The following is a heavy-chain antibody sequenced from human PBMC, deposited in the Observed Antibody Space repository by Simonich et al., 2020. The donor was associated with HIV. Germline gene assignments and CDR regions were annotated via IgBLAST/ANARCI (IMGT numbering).Heavy chain of an antibody. CDR1: GGSFSGYY. CDR2: INHSGIN. J-gene: IGHJ4*02. CDR3: ARRDRELILYFDY. D-gene: IGHD3-3*01. Sequence: QVQLQQWGAGLLKPSETLSLTCAVYGGSFSGYYWSWLRQPPGKGLEWIGEINHSGINNYKSSLNSRATISVDKSKNQFSLKLSSVTAADTAIYYCARRDRELILYFDYWGQGNLVTVSS. V-gene: IGHV4-34*01.